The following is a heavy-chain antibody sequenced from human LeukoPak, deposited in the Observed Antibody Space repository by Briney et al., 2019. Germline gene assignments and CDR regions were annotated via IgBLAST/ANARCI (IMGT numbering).Heavy chain of an antibody. CDR1: GFTFDDYG. CDR2: INWNGGST. V-gene: IGHV3-20*04. J-gene: IGHJ5*02. Sequence: GGSLRLSCAASGFTFDDYGMNWVRQAPGKGLEWVSTINWNGGSTDYADSVKGRFTISRDNAKNSLYLQMKSLRAEDTAVYYCARGKTSQNIVTRKTYNWFDPWGQGTLVTVSS. D-gene: IGHD2/OR15-2a*01. CDR3: ARGKTSQNIVTRKTYNWFDP.